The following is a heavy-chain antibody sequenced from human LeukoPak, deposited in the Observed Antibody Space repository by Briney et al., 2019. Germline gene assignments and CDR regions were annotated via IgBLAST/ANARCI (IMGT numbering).Heavy chain of an antibody. J-gene: IGHJ4*02. D-gene: IGHD5-18*01. V-gene: IGHV4-38-2*02. Sequence: PSETLSLTCTVSGYSISSGYYWGWIRQPPGKGLEWIGSIYHSGSTYYNPSLKSRVTISVDTSKNQFSLKLSSVTAADTAVYYCARQGRDTWIQQWLFDYWGQGTLVTVSS. CDR3: ARQGRDTWIQQWLFDY. CDR1: GYSISSGYY. CDR2: IYHSGST.